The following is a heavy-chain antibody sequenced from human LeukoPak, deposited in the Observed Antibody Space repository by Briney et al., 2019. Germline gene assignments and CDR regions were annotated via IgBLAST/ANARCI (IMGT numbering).Heavy chain of an antibody. CDR1: GFTFSNYW. D-gene: IGHD5-24*01. CDR2: IKQDGSEK. Sequence: PGGSLRLSCAASGFTFSNYWMIWVPQAPGTGREWVGNIKQDGSEKRYADSVRGRFSISRDNALTSLYLQMNSLRAEDTAVYYCARASDPWLQLTWGQGTLVTVSS. CDR3: ARASDPWLQLT. J-gene: IGHJ5*02. V-gene: IGHV3-7*05.